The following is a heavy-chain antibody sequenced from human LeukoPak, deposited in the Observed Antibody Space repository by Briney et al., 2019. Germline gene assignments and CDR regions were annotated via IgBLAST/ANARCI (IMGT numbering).Heavy chain of an antibody. CDR1: GYTFTSYG. J-gene: IGHJ5*02. D-gene: IGHD7-27*01. CDR3: ARDFAWGSGGAPIDDNWLDP. V-gene: IGHV1-18*01. CDR2: ISAYNGNT. Sequence: ASVKVSCKASGYTFTSYGISWVRQAPEQGLEWMGWISAYNGNTNYAQKLQDRATMTTDTSTSTAYMELRSLRFDDTAVYYCARDFAWGSGGAPIDDNWLDPWGQGTLVTVSS.